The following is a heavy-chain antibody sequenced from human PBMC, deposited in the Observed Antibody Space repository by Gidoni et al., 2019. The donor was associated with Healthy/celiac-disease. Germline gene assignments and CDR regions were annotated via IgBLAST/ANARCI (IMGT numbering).Heavy chain of an antibody. D-gene: IGHD2-2*01. CDR2: ISGSVGST. V-gene: IGHV3-23*01. CDR3: AKDPTACSSTSCYVDYFDY. CDR1: GFTFSSYA. Sequence: EVQLLESGGGLVQPGGSLRLSCAASGFTFSSYAMSWVRQAPGKGLEWVAAISGSVGSTYYADSVKGRFTISRDNSKNTLYLQMSSLRAEDTAVYYCAKDPTACSSTSCYVDYFDYWGQGTLVTVSS. J-gene: IGHJ4*02.